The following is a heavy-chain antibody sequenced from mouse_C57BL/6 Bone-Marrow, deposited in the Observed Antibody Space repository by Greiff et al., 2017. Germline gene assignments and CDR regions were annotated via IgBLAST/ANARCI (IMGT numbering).Heavy chain of an antibody. V-gene: IGHV5-6*01. CDR3: ALSAWFAY. Sequence: EVMLVESGGDLVKPGGSLKLSCAASGFTFSSYGMSWVRQTPDKRLEWVATISSGGSYTYYPDSVKGRFTISRDNAKNILYLQMSSLKSEDTAMYYCALSAWFAYWGQGTLVTVSA. CDR1: GFTFSSYG. CDR2: ISSGGSYT. J-gene: IGHJ3*01.